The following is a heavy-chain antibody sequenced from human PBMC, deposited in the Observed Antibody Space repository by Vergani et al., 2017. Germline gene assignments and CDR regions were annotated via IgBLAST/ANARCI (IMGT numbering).Heavy chain of an antibody. CDR1: GYTFTSYG. Sequence: QVQLVQSGAEVKKPGASVKVSCKASGYTFTSYGINWVRQATGQGLEWMGWMNPNSGNTGDAQKFQGRVTMTRNTSISTAYMELSSLRSEDTAVYYCARAFYYDFWSGYFPRSGDAFDIWGQGTMVTVSS. CDR3: ARAFYYDFWSGYFPRSGDAFDI. J-gene: IGHJ3*02. V-gene: IGHV1-8*02. D-gene: IGHD3-3*01. CDR2: MNPNSGNT.